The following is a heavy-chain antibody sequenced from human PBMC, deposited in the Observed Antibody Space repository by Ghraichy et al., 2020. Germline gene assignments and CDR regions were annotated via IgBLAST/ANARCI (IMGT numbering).Heavy chain of an antibody. V-gene: IGHV5-51*01. D-gene: IGHD5-24*01. CDR2: IYPGDSDT. CDR3: ARHREIATAYDAFDI. Sequence: GESLNISCKGSGYSFTSYWIGWVRQMPGKGLEWMGIIYPGDSDTRYSPSFQGQVTISADKSISTAYLQWSSLKASDTAMYYCARHREIATAYDAFDIWGQGTMVTVSS. CDR1: GYSFTSYW. J-gene: IGHJ3*02.